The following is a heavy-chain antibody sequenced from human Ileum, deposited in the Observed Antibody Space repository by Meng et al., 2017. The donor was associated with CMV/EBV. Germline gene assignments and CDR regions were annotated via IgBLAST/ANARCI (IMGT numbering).Heavy chain of an antibody. Sequence: TLSLTCTVSGDSISTGDYYWTWIRQPPGKGLEWIGYIYYSGSTYYNPSLKSRLTISVDTSKNQFSLKLTSVTAADTAVYYCARVRGLFRYFDYWGQGSLVTVSS. CDR2: IYYSGST. CDR3: ARVRGLFRYFDY. J-gene: IGHJ4*02. V-gene: IGHV4-30-4*08. CDR1: GDSISTGDYY.